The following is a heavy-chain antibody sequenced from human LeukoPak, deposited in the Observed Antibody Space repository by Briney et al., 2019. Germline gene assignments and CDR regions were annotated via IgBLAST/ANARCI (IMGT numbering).Heavy chain of an antibody. Sequence: GGSLRLSCAASGFTFSSYAMHWVRQAPGKGLEWVAVISYDGSNKYYADSVKGRFTISRDNSKNTLYLQMNSLRAEDTAVYYCAREGLLWFGDSGISGMDVWGQGTTVTVSS. CDR1: GFTFSSYA. CDR3: AREGLLWFGDSGISGMDV. J-gene: IGHJ6*02. D-gene: IGHD3-10*01. CDR2: ISYDGSNK. V-gene: IGHV3-30-3*01.